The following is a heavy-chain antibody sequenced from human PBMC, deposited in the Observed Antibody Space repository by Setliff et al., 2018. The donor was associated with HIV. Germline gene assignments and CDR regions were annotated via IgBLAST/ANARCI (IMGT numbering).Heavy chain of an antibody. J-gene: IGHJ1*01. Sequence: ASVKVSCKASGYTFNNYAMNWVRQAPGKGLEWMANFDPEDGETFYAQKFQGRLTMTEDTSTDTAYMELSSLRSDDTAMYYCATDPGYSSTWYSESFQHWGQGTVVTVSS. D-gene: IGHD6-13*01. CDR3: ATDPGYSSTWYSESFQH. V-gene: IGHV1-24*01. CDR2: FDPEDGET. CDR1: GYTFNNYA.